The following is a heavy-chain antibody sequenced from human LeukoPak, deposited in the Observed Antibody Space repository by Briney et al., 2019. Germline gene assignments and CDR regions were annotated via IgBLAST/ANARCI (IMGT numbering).Heavy chain of an antibody. Sequence: GGSLRLSCAASGFSFNTYAMSWVRQAPGKGLEWVSVIYSGGSTYYADSVKGRFTISRDKSKNTLYLQMNSLRAEDTAVYYCARVASTSPYYYGMDVWGQGTTVTVSS. V-gene: IGHV3-53*01. CDR2: IYSGGST. CDR1: GFSFNTYA. CDR3: ARVASTSPYYYGMDV. J-gene: IGHJ6*02.